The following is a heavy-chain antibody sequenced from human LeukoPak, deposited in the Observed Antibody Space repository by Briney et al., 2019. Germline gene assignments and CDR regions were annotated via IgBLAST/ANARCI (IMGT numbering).Heavy chain of an antibody. CDR2: IYTSGST. CDR3: ARDAAHYYDSSGYYPPWYFDL. J-gene: IGHJ2*01. Sequence: PSETLSLTCTVSDGSISSYYWSWIRQPAGKGLEWIGRIYTSGSTNYNPSLKSRVTMSVDTSKNQFSLKLSSVTAADTAVYYCARDAAHYYDSSGYYPPWYFDLWGRGTLVTVSS. D-gene: IGHD3-22*01. V-gene: IGHV4-4*07. CDR1: DGSISSYY.